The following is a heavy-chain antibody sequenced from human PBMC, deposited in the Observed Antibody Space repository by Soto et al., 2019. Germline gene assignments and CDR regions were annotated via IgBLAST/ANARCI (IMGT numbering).Heavy chain of an antibody. J-gene: IGHJ3*02. CDR1: GYSFSSYW. D-gene: IGHD3-22*01. V-gene: IGHV5-51*01. CDR2: IWPGDSET. Sequence: GESLKISCKGSGYSFSSYWIGWVRQMPGKGLEWMGIIWPGDSETRYSPSFQGQVTISADKSISAAYLQFSSPEASDTAMHYCARGHYDTTGYGAFDIWGQGTMVTVSS. CDR3: ARGHYDTTGYGAFDI.